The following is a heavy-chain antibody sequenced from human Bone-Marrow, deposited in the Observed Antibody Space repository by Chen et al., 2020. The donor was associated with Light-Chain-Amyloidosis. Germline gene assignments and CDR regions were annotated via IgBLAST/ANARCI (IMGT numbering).Heavy chain of an antibody. Sequence: QLQLQESGPGLVRPSATLSLTCTVSGDSIDNYFYYWGWIRQAPGKGRGWIGTIYTSGSTYYNPSLKSRVAMSVDTAKKQFSLILNSVTAADTAMYYCARPATPIGRIWFDPWGQGILVTVSS. CDR2: IYTSGST. V-gene: IGHV4-39*01. J-gene: IGHJ5*02. CDR1: GDSIDNYFYY. CDR3: ARPATPIGRIWFDP. D-gene: IGHD2-15*01.